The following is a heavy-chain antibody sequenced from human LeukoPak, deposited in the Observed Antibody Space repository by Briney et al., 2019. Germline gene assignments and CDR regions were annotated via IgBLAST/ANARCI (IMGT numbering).Heavy chain of an antibody. J-gene: IGHJ4*02. CDR1: GGSISSTNYY. CDR2: IYYSGST. CDR3: ARGNGWGIDY. Sequence: PSETLSLTCTVSGGSISSTNYYWGWIRQPPGKGLEWIGSIYYSGSTYYNPSLKSRLTISLDTSKNQFSLRLSSVTAADTAVYYCARGNGWGIDYWGQRTLVTVSS. V-gene: IGHV4-39*07. D-gene: IGHD6-19*01.